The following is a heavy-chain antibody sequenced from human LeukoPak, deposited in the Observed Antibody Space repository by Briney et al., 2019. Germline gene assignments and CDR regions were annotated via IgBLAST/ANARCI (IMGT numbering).Heavy chain of an antibody. J-gene: IGHJ4*02. V-gene: IGHV3-74*01. D-gene: IGHD6-19*01. Sequence: GGSLRLSCAASGFTFSSYWMHWVRQAPGKGLVWVSRVNSDGGNTTYADSVKGRFTISRDNAKNTLYLQMNSLRAEDTAVYYCARRSTQYSRGLYGLDYSRQGTLVTVSS. CDR2: VNSDGGNT. CDR3: ARRSTQYSRGLYGLDY. CDR1: GFTFSSYW.